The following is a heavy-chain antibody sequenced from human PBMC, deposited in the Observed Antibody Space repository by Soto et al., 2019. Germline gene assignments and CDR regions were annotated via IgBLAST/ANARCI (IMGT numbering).Heavy chain of an antibody. D-gene: IGHD6-13*01. CDR1: GFTFSTYG. CDR2: IWYDGSKI. Sequence: GGSLRLSCAASGFTFSTYGMHWVRQAPGKGLEWVAVIWYDGSKIYYADSVKGRFTISRDNSKSTLYLQMNSLRAEDTAVYYCARPLEQHQLGFGMDVWGQGSPVTVSS. V-gene: IGHV3-33*01. CDR3: ARPLEQHQLGFGMDV. J-gene: IGHJ6*01.